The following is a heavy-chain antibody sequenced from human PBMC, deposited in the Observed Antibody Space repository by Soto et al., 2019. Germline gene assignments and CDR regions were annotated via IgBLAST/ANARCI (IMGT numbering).Heavy chain of an antibody. V-gene: IGHV3-11*01. CDR1: GFTFSDYY. Sequence: GGSLRLSCAASGFTFSDYYMSWIRQAPGKGLEWVSYISSSGSTIYYADSVKGRFTISRDNAKNSLYLQMNSLRAEDTAVYYCAGTQWLVHRPDYFDYWGQGTLVTVSS. J-gene: IGHJ4*02. D-gene: IGHD6-19*01. CDR3: AGTQWLVHRPDYFDY. CDR2: ISSSGSTI.